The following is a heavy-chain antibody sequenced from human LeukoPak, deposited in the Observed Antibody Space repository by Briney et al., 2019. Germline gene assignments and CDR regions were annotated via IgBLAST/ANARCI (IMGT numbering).Heavy chain of an antibody. CDR1: GFTFDSYA. CDR3: ARASSWYPLWIDY. CDR2: ISSSGGST. J-gene: IGHJ4*02. D-gene: IGHD6-13*01. V-gene: IGHV3-23*01. Sequence: PGGSLRLSCAASGFTFDSYAMNWVRQAPGKGLEWVSAISSSGGSTYYADSVKGRFTISRDNAKNSLYLQMNSLRAEDTAVYYCARASSWYPLWIDYWGQGTLVTVSS.